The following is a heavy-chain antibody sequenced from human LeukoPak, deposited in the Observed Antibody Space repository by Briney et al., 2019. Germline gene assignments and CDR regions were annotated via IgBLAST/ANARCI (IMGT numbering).Heavy chain of an antibody. CDR2: ISSSSSYI. CDR3: ARSQLWSGELWDAFDI. Sequence: GGSLRLSCAASGFTFSSYAMHWVRQTPGKGLEWVSSISSSSSYIYYADSVKGRFTISRDNAKTSLYLQVNSLRAEDTAVYYCARSQLWSGELWDAFDIWGQGTMVTVSS. D-gene: IGHD3-10*01. CDR1: GFTFSSYA. V-gene: IGHV3-21*01. J-gene: IGHJ3*02.